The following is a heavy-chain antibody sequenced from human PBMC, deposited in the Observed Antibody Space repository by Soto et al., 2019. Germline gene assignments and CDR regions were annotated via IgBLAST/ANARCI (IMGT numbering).Heavy chain of an antibody. J-gene: IGHJ4*02. CDR3: ARVLYGSGTAFPDY. V-gene: IGHV4-39*01. Sequence: SSETLSLTCTVSGGSISSSSYHWGWIRQPPGKGLEWIGSIYYSGSTYYNPSLKSRITISVDTSKNQFSLKLSSVTAADTAVYYCARVLYGSGTAFPDYWGQGTLVTVSS. CDR1: GGSISSSSYH. CDR2: IYYSGST. D-gene: IGHD3-10*01.